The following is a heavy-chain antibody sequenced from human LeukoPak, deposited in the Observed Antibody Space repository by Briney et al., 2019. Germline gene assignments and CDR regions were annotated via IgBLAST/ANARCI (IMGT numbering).Heavy chain of an antibody. CDR3: ARVRRGDIVVVVAAGPHNWFDP. J-gene: IGHJ5*02. D-gene: IGHD2-15*01. Sequence: EPSETLSLTCSVYGGSFSGYYWSWIRRPPGKGLEWIGEVNHSGSTNYNPSLKSRVTISVDTSKNQFSLKLSSVTAADTAVYYCARVRRGDIVVVVAAGPHNWFDPWGQGTLVTVSS. V-gene: IGHV4-34*01. CDR2: VNHSGST. CDR1: GGSFSGYY.